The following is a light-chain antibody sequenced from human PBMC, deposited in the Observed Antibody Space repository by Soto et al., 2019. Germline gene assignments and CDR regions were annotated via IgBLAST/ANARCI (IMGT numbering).Light chain of an antibody. V-gene: IGLV1-40*01. J-gene: IGLJ2*01. CDR2: ADN. Sequence: QTVVTQTPSVSGAPGQKITMSCTGSSSNIGAGYDVHWYQQIPGAAPRLLIYADNNRPSGVPDRFSASKSGTSASLAITGLQGEDEANYYCGTWDSSLSVGVFGGGTKLTVL. CDR1: SSNIGAGYD. CDR3: GTWDSSLSVGV.